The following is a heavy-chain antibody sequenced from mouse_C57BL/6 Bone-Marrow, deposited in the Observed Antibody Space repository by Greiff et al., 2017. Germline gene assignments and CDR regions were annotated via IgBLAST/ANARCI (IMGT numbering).Heavy chain of an antibody. CDR2: ISYDGSN. CDR3: ASVWFAY. Sequence: EVHLVESGPGLVKPSQSLSLTCSVTGYSITSGYYWNWIRQFPGNKLEWMSYISYDGSNNYNPSLKNRISITRDTSKNQFFLKLNSVTTEDTATYYCASVWFAYWGQGTLVTVSA. CDR1: GYSITSGYY. V-gene: IGHV3-6*01. J-gene: IGHJ3*01.